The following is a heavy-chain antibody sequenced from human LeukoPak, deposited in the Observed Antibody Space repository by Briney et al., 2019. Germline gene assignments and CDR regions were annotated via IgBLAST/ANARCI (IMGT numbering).Heavy chain of an antibody. CDR3: ARRRYYYDSSGYNYWYFDL. J-gene: IGHJ2*01. V-gene: IGHV4-61*02. D-gene: IGHD3-22*01. Sequence: SETLSLTCTVSGGSISSGSYYWSWIRQPAGKGLEWIGRIYTSGSTNYNPSLKSRVTISVDTSKNQFSLKLSSVTAADTAVYYCARRRYYYDSSGYNYWYFDLWGRGTLVTVSS. CDR2: IYTSGST. CDR1: GGSISSGSYY.